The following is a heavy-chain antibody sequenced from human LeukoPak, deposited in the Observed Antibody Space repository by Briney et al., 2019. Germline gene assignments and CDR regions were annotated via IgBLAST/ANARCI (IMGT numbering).Heavy chain of an antibody. CDR1: GFXFSSYG. CDR3: AKEVYYYDSSGYLDY. Sequence: GGSLRLSCAASGFXFSSYGIHWVRQAPGKGLEWVAVISYDGSNKYHADSVKGRFTISRDNSKNTLYLQMNSLRAEDTAVYYCAKEVYYYDSSGYLDYWGQGTLVTVSS. V-gene: IGHV3-30*18. J-gene: IGHJ4*02. D-gene: IGHD3-22*01. CDR2: ISYDGSNK.